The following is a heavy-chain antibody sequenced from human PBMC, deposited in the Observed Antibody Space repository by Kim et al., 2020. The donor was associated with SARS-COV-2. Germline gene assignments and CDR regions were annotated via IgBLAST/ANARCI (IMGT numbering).Heavy chain of an antibody. Sequence: NPPLKSRVTMSVDTSKNQFSLKLSSVTAADTAVYYCARVAVAGLYYGMDVWGQGTTVTVSS. V-gene: IGHV4-4*07. J-gene: IGHJ6*02. CDR3: ARVAVAGLYYGMDV. D-gene: IGHD6-19*01.